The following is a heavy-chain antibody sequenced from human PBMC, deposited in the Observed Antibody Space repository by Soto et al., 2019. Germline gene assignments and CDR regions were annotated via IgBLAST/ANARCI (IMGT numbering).Heavy chain of an antibody. CDR2: IIPIFGTA. J-gene: IGHJ4*02. CDR3: ARDSAGVGTTLDY. CDR1: GGTFSSYA. Sequence: ASVKVSCKASGGTFSSYAISWVRQAPGQGLEWMGGIIPIFGTANYAQKFQGRVTITADESTSTAYMELSSLRSEDTAVYYCARDSAGVGTTLDYWGQGTPVTVSS. V-gene: IGHV1-69*13. D-gene: IGHD6-13*01.